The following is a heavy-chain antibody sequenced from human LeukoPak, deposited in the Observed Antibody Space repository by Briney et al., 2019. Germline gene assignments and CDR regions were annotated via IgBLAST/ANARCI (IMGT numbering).Heavy chain of an antibody. CDR3: ARDPQWGNDILGWFDP. V-gene: IGHV4-4*07. J-gene: IGHJ5*02. Sequence: SETLSLTCTVSGGSISSYYWSWIRQPARKGLEWIGRIYTSGSTNYNPSLKSRVTMSVDTSKNQFSLKLSSVTAADTAVYYCARDPQWGNDILGWFDPWGQGTLVTVSS. D-gene: IGHD2-8*01. CDR1: GGSISSYY. CDR2: IYTSGST.